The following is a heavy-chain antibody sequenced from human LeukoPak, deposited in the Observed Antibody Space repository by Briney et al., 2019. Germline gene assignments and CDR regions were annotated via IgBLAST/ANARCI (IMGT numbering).Heavy chain of an antibody. CDR1: GYTFTSYY. V-gene: IGHV1-46*01. CDR2: INPSGGST. J-gene: IGHJ5*02. CDR3: ARYYYDSSGVGDCFDP. D-gene: IGHD3-22*01. Sequence: ASVKVSCKASGYTFTSYYMHWVRQAPGQGLEWRGIINPSGGSTSYAQKFQGRVTMTRDTSTSTVYMELSSLRSEDTAVYYCARYYYDSSGVGDCFDPWGQGTLVTVSS.